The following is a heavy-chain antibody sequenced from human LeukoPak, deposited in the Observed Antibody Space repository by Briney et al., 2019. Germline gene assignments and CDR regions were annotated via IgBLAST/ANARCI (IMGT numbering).Heavy chain of an antibody. D-gene: IGHD4-11*01. J-gene: IGHJ4*02. CDR2: ISSSSTTI. CDR1: GFTFSSYG. CDR3: ARAMTTEANDY. Sequence: GGSLRLSCAASGFTFSSYGMHWVRQAPGKGLEWVSYISSSSTTIYYADSVKGRFTVSRDNAKNSLYLQMNNLKVEDTAVYYCARAMTTEANDYWGQGTLVTVSS. V-gene: IGHV3-48*01.